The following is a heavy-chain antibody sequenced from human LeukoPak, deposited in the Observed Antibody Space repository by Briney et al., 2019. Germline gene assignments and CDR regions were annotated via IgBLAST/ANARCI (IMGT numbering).Heavy chain of an antibody. J-gene: IGHJ4*02. D-gene: IGHD3-22*01. Sequence: PSGTLSLTCAVSGGSISSSNWWSWVRQPPGKGLEWIGEIYHSGNTNYDPSLKSRVTISVDKYKNKFSLQLASVTAADTAVYYCARSALDNTRFYYVPFDYWGLGALVTVSS. CDR2: IYHSGNT. CDR1: GGSISSSNW. CDR3: ARSALDNTRFYYVPFDY. V-gene: IGHV4-4*02.